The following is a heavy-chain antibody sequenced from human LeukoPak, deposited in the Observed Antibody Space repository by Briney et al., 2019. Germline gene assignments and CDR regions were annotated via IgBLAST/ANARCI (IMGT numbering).Heavy chain of an antibody. V-gene: IGHV4-39*01. J-gene: IGHJ6*03. CDR2: IYYSGST. Sequence: SETLSLTCTVSGGSISSSSYYWGWIRQPPGKGLEWIGSIYYSGSTYYNPSLKSRVTISVDTSKNQFSLKLSSVTAADTAVYYCARLLGCSGGSCFTYYYYYYMDVWGKGTTVTVSS. D-gene: IGHD2-15*01. CDR1: GGSISSSSYY. CDR3: ARLLGCSGGSCFTYYYYYYMDV.